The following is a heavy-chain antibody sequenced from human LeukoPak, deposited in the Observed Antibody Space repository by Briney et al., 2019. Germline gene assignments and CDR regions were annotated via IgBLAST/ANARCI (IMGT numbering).Heavy chain of an antibody. D-gene: IGHD2-15*01. V-gene: IGHV3-74*01. CDR3: ARVRNGYSSGLDV. CDR2: ISPDGSDT. J-gene: IGHJ6*02. Sequence: PGGSLRPSCAASKFTFGSFWMNWVRLVPGKGLLWVSRISPDGSDTEYADSVKGRFTVSRDNARNTLYLEMRSLSVQDSGLYYCARVRNGYSSGLDVWGPGTWVTVSS. CDR1: KFTFGSFW.